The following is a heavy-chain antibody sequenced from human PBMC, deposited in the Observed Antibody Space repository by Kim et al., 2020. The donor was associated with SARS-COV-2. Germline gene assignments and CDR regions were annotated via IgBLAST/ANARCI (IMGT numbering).Heavy chain of an antibody. V-gene: IGHV3-23*01. J-gene: IGHJ6*03. D-gene: IGHD6-19*01. CDR3: AKGSGWYEAGYYYYYMDV. Sequence: GRFTISRDNTKNKIYLQMNSLRAEDTAVYYCAKGSGWYEAGYYYYYMDVWGKGTTVTVSS.